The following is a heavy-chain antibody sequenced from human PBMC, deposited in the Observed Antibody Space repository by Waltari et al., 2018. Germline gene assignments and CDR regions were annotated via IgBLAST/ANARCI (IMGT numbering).Heavy chain of an antibody. CDR1: GFTFSSHW. CDR3: ARAAVPAALRGDFDY. Sequence: EVQLVESGGGLVQSGGSLRLSCAASGFTFSSHWMHWVRQAPGKGLVWVSRINSDETSTNYADSVKGRFTISRDNANNTLYLQMNSLRAEDTAVYYCARAAVPAALRGDFDYWGQGTLVTVSS. D-gene: IGHD2-2*01. CDR2: INSDETST. V-gene: IGHV3-74*01. J-gene: IGHJ4*02.